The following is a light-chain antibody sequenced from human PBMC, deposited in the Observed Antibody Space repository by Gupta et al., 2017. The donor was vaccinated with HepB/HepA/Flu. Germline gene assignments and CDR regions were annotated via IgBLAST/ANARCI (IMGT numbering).Light chain of an antibody. V-gene: IGLV1-36*01. Sequence: QSVLTQPPSVSEAPRQRVTISCSGSSSNIGNNAVNWYQQVPGKTPKLLIFYDDLLPSGVSDRFSGSKSGASASLAISGLQSEDEADYYCAAWDDSLNGFVFGGGTKLTVL. CDR1: SSNIGNNA. CDR2: YDD. CDR3: AAWDDSLNGFV. J-gene: IGLJ3*02.